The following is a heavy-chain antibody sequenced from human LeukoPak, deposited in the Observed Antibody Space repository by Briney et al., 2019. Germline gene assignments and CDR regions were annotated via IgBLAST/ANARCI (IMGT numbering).Heavy chain of an antibody. D-gene: IGHD5-18*01. J-gene: IGHJ4*02. V-gene: IGHV4-59*01. CDR2: IYYSGST. Sequence: PSETLSLTCTVSGGSISSYYWSWIRQPPGKGLEWIGYIYYSGSTNYNPSLKSRVTMSVDTSKNQFSLKLSSVTAADTAVYYCARGGHRGYGYGFDYWGQGTLVTVSS. CDR1: GGSISSYY. CDR3: ARGGHRGYGYGFDY.